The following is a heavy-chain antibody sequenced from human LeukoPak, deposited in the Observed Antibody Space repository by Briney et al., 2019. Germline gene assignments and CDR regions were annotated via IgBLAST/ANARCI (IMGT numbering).Heavy chain of an antibody. D-gene: IGHD3-22*01. CDR1: GFSFSDSA. V-gene: IGHV3-73*01. CDR3: TRLSSGYAHVAHDI. Sequence: GGSLRLSCVASGFSFSDSAIHWVRQASGKGLDWVGRIRGKADTYATIYAASVRGRFTISRDDSKNTAYLQMNSLKTEDTAVYYCTRLSSGYAHVAHDIWGQGTTVAVSS. CDR2: IRGKADTYAT. J-gene: IGHJ3*02.